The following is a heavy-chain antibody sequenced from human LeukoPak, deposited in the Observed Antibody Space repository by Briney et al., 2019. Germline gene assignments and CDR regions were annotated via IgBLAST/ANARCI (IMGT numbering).Heavy chain of an antibody. CDR2: INQDGSEK. Sequence: QPGGSLRLSCAASGFSFSSYWMGWVRQAPGKGLEWVAAINQDGSEKYYVDSVKGRFTISRDNAKNSLYLQMNSLRAEDTAVYYCAREGFDSYGTTKDAFDVWGQGTMVTVSS. CDR1: GFSFSSYW. CDR3: AREGFDSYGTTKDAFDV. J-gene: IGHJ3*01. D-gene: IGHD5-18*01. V-gene: IGHV3-7*05.